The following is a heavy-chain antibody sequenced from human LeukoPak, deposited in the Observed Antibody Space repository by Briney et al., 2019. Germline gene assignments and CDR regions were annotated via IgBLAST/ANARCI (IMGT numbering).Heavy chain of an antibody. CDR2: IKQDGGES. CDR1: GFTFSSYG. Sequence: GGSLRLSCAASGFTFSSYGMHWVRQAPGKGLEWVANIKQDGGESYYVDSVKGRFTISRENAKNSLCLQMNNLRAEDTAVYYCARDYYENIAHSHMLPFWGQGTLVTVSS. CDR3: ARDYYENIAHSHMLPF. D-gene: IGHD1-26*01. J-gene: IGHJ4*02. V-gene: IGHV3-7*03.